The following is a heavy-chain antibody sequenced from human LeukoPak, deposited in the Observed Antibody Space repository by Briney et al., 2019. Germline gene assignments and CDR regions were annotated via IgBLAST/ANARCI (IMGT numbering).Heavy chain of an antibody. CDR1: GGSFSGYY. D-gene: IGHD2-21*01. CDR3: ARLSIPEARYYYYMDV. V-gene: IGHV4-34*01. J-gene: IGHJ6*03. Sequence: SETLSLTCAVYGGSFSGYYWSWIRQPPGKGLEWIGEINHSGSTKYNPSLKSRVTISVDTSKNQFSLKLSSVTVADTAVYYCARLSIPEARYYYYMDVWGKGTTVTVSS. CDR2: INHSGST.